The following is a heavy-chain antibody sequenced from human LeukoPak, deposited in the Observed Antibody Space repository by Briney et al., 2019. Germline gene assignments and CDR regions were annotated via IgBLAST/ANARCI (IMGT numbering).Heavy chain of an antibody. CDR3: ARGSCTGDDCRPYYYHGMDV. CDR1: GFTFNTYA. V-gene: IGHV3-33*01. CDR2: IWYDGSKK. J-gene: IGHJ6*02. D-gene: IGHD2-8*02. Sequence: GRSLRLSCAASGFTFNTYAMHWVRQAPGEGLEWMAIIWYDGSKKEYADSVKGRFTVSRDNSKNTLDMQMNSLRAEDTAVYCCARGSCTGDDCRPYYYHGMDVWGQGTTVTVSS.